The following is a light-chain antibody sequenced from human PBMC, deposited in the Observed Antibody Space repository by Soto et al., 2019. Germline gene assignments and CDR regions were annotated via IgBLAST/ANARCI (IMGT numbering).Light chain of an antibody. Sequence: DIQMTQSPSTLSAGVGDRVTITCRASQRISTYLNWYQQKPGKAPTLLIYTASSLQSGVPSRLSGGGSGTDFTFTINTRQPEDLSSYFCQHCYSSARAFGQRTKVDIK. CDR2: TAS. V-gene: IGKV1-39*01. J-gene: IGKJ1*01. CDR1: QRISTY. CDR3: QHCYSSARA.